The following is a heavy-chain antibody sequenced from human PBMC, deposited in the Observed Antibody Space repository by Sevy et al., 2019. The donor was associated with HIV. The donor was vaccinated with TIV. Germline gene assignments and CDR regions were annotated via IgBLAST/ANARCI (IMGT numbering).Heavy chain of an antibody. V-gene: IGHV3-23*01. CDR3: AKNGNPHY. Sequence: GGSLRLSCAASGFTFSSYVMSWVRQAPGKGLDWVSGINHSGDSTYYADSVKGRFTISRDNSKNTLYLQTNSLRAEDTAVYYCAKNGNPHYWGQGTLVTVSS. D-gene: IGHD2-8*01. CDR2: INHSGDST. CDR1: GFTFSSYV. J-gene: IGHJ4*02.